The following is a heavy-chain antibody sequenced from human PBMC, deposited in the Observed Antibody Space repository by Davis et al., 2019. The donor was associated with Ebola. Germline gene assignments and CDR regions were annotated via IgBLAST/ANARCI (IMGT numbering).Heavy chain of an antibody. Sequence: GESLKISCAASGFTFSSYWMHWVRQAPGKGLVWVSRINSDGSSTSYADSVKGRFTISRDNSKNTLYLQMNSLRAEDTAVYYCARDPSSYSSSSMWVDYWGQGTLVTVSS. J-gene: IGHJ4*02. CDR1: GFTFSSYW. CDR3: ARDPSSYSSSSMWVDY. D-gene: IGHD6-6*01. V-gene: IGHV3-74*01. CDR2: INSDGSST.